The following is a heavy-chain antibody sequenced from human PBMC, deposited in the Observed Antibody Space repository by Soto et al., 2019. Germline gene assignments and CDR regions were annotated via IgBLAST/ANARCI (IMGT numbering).Heavy chain of an antibody. CDR3: VRGGSSRPDY. CDR1: GFTFSTYS. Sequence: GGSLRLSCAASGFTFSTYSINWVRQAPGRGLEWVSFISGSSTTYYADSVKGRFTVSRDNARSSLYLQMNSLRAEDTAVYYCVRGGSSRPDYWGQGTLVTVSS. J-gene: IGHJ4*02. V-gene: IGHV3-48*01. CDR2: ISGSSTT.